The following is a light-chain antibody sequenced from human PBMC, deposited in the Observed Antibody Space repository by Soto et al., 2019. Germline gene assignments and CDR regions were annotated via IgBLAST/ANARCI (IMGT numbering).Light chain of an antibody. CDR1: QSVSNN. CDR3: QQYSKWPLT. V-gene: IGKV3-15*01. Sequence: EIVWTQSPGTLCLSPGERATLSCRSSQSVSNNYLAWYQKKPGQAPRLLIYGASTRATGIPARFSGSGSGTEFILTISSLQSEDFAVYYCQQYSKWPLTFGGGTKVDIK. J-gene: IGKJ4*01. CDR2: GAS.